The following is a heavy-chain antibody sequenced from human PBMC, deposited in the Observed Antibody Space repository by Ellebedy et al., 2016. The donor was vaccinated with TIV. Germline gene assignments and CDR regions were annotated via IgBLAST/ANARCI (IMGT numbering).Heavy chain of an antibody. CDR1: GGSIRSYY. CDR2: VYYSGRT. Sequence: MPSETLSLTCTVPGGSIRSYYWSWIRQHPGRGQAWIGSVYYSGRTNYNPSLKSRVTMSIDTSKSQVSRKLSPVTAADTAVYYCARAWGFGEPLRDWGQGTLVTVSS. V-gene: IGHV4-59*01. CDR3: ARAWGFGEPLRD. D-gene: IGHD3-10*01. J-gene: IGHJ4*02.